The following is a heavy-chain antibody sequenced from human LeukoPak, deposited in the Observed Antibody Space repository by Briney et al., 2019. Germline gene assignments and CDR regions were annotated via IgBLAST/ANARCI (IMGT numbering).Heavy chain of an antibody. V-gene: IGHV1-2*06. CDR1: GYTFTNNY. CDR2: INPNNGGT. D-gene: IGHD1-26*01. Sequence: ASVTVSCKASGYTFTNNYLHWVRQAPGQGLEWMGRINPNNGGTNYAQKFQGRVTMTGDTSISTAYMELSSLRSDDTAVYYCTRESGSYHGNDYWGQGTLVTVSS. CDR3: TRESGSYHGNDY. J-gene: IGHJ4*02.